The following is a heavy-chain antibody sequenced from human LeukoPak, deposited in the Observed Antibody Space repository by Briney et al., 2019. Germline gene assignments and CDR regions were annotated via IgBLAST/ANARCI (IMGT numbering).Heavy chain of an antibody. D-gene: IGHD6-25*01. CDR1: GFSFGSFW. V-gene: IGHV3-7*03. J-gene: IGHJ4*01. CDR3: ARDAATDY. CDR2: INQDATEI. Sequence: GGSLRLSCAASGFSFGSFWMTWVRQAPGKGLEWLANINQDATEIYYVDSVKGRFTISRDNTKNSLYLQMNTLRDDDSGIYYCARDAATDYWGRGALVTVSS.